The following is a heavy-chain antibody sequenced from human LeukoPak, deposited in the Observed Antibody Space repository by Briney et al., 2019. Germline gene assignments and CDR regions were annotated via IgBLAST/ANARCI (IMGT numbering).Heavy chain of an antibody. D-gene: IGHD1-26*01. CDR3: AKDRTVGASYWYFDL. Sequence: GGSLRLSCAASGFTFSNYAMHWVRQAPGKGLEWVAIMSYDGRSKYYADSVKGRFTISRDSSKNTLFLHMNTLRAEDTAIYYCAKDRTVGASYWYFDLWGRGTLVTVSS. J-gene: IGHJ2*01. V-gene: IGHV3-30*04. CDR2: MSYDGRSK. CDR1: GFTFSNYA.